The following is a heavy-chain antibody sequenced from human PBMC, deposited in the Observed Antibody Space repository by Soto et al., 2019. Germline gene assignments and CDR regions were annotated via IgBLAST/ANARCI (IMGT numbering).Heavy chain of an antibody. CDR3: ARVKRSTSRLDP. D-gene: IGHD1-26*01. J-gene: IGHJ5*02. V-gene: IGHV4-59*01. CDR1: GGSIGTYY. CDR2: IHYSGST. Sequence: SETLSLTCTVSGGSIGTYYWSWIRQPPGKGLEWIAFIHYSGSTNYNPSFRSRATISVDMSKNQYSLNLTSVTAADTAVYYCARVKRSTSRLDPWGQGTLVTVSS.